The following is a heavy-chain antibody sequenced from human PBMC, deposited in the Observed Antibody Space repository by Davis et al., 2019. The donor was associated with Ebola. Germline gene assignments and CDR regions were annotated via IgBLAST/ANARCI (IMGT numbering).Heavy chain of an antibody. D-gene: IGHD6-19*01. CDR3: ASGWLRGRFDP. V-gene: IGHV6-1*01. Sequence: HSQTLSLTCAISGDSVSSGSTAWNWIRQSPLRGLEWLGRTYYSSKWFHDYAVSVNGRITINPDTSKNQVSLQLNSVTPEEPAVYYCASGWLRGRFDPWGQGTLVTVSS. J-gene: IGHJ5*02. CDR2: TYYSSKWFH. CDR1: GDSVSSGSTA.